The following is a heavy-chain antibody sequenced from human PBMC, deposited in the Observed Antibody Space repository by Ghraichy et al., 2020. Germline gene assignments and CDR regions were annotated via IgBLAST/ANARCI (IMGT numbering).Heavy chain of an antibody. V-gene: IGHV3-23*01. J-gene: IGHJ4*02. CDR1: GFTFNSRG. CDR2: INGDGRP. CDR3: ATVSVRFLEWLLYTFDH. D-gene: IGHD3-3*01. Sequence: GGSLRLSCVASGFTFNSRGMSWLRQTPGKRLEWVSSINGDGRPYYADYVQGRLIISSDNSKNTIYLQMSSLRTEDTAIYYCATVSVRFLEWLLYTFDHWGQGSLVTVSS.